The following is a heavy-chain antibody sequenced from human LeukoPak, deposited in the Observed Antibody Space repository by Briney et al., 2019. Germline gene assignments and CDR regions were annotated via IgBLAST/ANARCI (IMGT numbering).Heavy chain of an antibody. CDR3: ARSLVRGVIDY. CDR2: IYYSGST. Sequence: PSETLSLTCTVSGGSISSSSYYWGWSRQPPGEGLERIGSIYYSGSTYYNPSLKSRVTISVDTSKNQFSLTLSSVTAADTAVYYCARSLVRGVIDYWGQGTLVTVSS. CDR1: GGSISSSSYY. J-gene: IGHJ4*02. D-gene: IGHD3-10*01. V-gene: IGHV4-39*01.